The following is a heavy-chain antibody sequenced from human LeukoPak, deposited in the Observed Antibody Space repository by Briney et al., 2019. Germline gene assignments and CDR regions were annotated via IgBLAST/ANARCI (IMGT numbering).Heavy chain of an antibody. CDR3: ASSFTYYYDSSGCPFDY. CDR1: GGSFSGYY. Sequence: PSETLSLTCAVYGGSFSGYYWSWIRQPPGKGLEWIGEINHSGSTNYSPSLKSRVTISVDTSKNQFSLKLSSVTAADTAVYYCASSFTYYYDSSGCPFDYWGQGTLVTVSS. V-gene: IGHV4-34*01. D-gene: IGHD3-22*01. J-gene: IGHJ4*02. CDR2: INHSGST.